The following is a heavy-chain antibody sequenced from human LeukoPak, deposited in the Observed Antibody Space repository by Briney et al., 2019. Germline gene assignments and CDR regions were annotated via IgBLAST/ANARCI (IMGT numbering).Heavy chain of an antibody. CDR1: RYTFTGYY. Sequence: ASVTVSCKPSRYTFTGYYMHWLRQAPGQGLEWMGWINPNSGGTNYAQKFQGRVTMTRDTSISTDYMELSRLRSDDTAVYYCARDPNKYYYDSSGYSYFDYWGQGTLVTVSS. D-gene: IGHD3-22*01. CDR3: ARDPNKYYYDSSGYSYFDY. CDR2: INPNSGGT. J-gene: IGHJ4*02. V-gene: IGHV1-2*02.